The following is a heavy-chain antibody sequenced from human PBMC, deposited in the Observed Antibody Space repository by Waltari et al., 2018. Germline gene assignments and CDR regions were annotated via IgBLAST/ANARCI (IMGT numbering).Heavy chain of an antibody. CDR3: VKMNQMGAFDY. J-gene: IGHJ4*02. CDR1: GLPFSTVW. V-gene: IGHV3-15*01. Sequence: EVRLVESGGGLVKPGESLRISCAASGLPFSTVWMTWVRQAQGKGREWVGLNKSQTGGWTTDYAAPVKGRFTILRDDSKNTLYLQMDSLKTEDTAVYYCVKMNQMGAFDYWGQGTLVTVSS. D-gene: IGHD2-8*01. CDR2: NKSQTGGWTT.